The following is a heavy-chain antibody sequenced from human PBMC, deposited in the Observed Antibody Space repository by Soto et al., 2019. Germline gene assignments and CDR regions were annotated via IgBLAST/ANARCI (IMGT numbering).Heavy chain of an antibody. D-gene: IGHD3-9*01. CDR2: MNPNSGNT. V-gene: IGHV1-8*01. J-gene: IGHJ4*02. CDR1: GYTFINYD. Sequence: QVQLVQSGAEVKKPGASVKVSCKASGYTFINYDINWVRQATGQGLEWMGWMNPNSGNTGFAQKFKDRVTLTRNSSKNTAYMELGSLRSEDTAVYFCVRGGGYYDMLTGYDYWGQGSLVTVSS. CDR3: VRGGGYYDMLTGYDY.